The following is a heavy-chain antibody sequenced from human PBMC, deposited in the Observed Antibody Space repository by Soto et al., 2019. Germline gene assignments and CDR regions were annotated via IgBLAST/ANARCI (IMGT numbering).Heavy chain of an antibody. CDR1: GGSISSYY. Sequence: QVQLQESGPGLVKPSETLSLTCTVSGGSISSYYWSWIRQPPGKGLEWIGYSYYSGSTNYKPSLKSRLTISVDTSKNQFSLKLSSVTAADTAVYYCARQRSLIAVAGSDYYYYMDVWGKGTTVTVSS. V-gene: IGHV4-59*08. D-gene: IGHD6-19*01. J-gene: IGHJ6*03. CDR3: ARQRSLIAVAGSDYYYYMDV. CDR2: SYYSGST.